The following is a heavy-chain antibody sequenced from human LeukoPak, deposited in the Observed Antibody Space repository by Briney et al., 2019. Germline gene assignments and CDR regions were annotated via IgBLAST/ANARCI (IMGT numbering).Heavy chain of an antibody. D-gene: IGHD1-26*01. CDR1: GFTFSSYS. Sequence: GGSLRLSCTASGFTFSSYSMNWVRQAPGKGLEWVSPISSSSSYIYYADSVKGRFTISRDNAKNSLYLQMNSLRAEDTAVYYCARVLEVGAQRGYWGQGTLVTVSS. CDR3: ARVLEVGAQRGY. CDR2: ISSSSSYI. V-gene: IGHV3-21*01. J-gene: IGHJ4*02.